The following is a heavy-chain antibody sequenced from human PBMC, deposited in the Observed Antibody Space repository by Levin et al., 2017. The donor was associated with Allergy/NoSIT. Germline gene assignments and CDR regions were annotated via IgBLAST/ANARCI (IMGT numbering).Heavy chain of an antibody. V-gene: IGHV3-23*01. Sequence: GGSLRLSCAASGFSFNNYAMAWVRQAPLKGLEWISSISGSGTATDYTDSVKGRFTISRDNSKNTLYLFMHNLRDDDTAIYYCAKELFSTSAWYFADSWGQGVLVTVSS. D-gene: IGHD6-19*01. CDR2: ISGSGTAT. CDR1: GFSFNNYA. J-gene: IGHJ4*02. CDR3: AKELFSTSAWYFADS.